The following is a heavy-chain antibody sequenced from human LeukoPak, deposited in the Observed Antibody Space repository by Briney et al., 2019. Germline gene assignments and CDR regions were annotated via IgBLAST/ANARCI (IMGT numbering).Heavy chain of an antibody. Sequence: ASVKVSCKVSGYTLTELSMHWVRQAPGQGLEWMGIINPSGGSTSYAQKFQGRVTMTRDTSTSTVYMELSSLRSEDTAVYYCARGRGYGSGSPNWFDPWGQGTLVTVSS. CDR1: GYTLTELS. V-gene: IGHV1-46*01. D-gene: IGHD3-10*01. CDR3: ARGRGYGSGSPNWFDP. J-gene: IGHJ5*02. CDR2: INPSGGST.